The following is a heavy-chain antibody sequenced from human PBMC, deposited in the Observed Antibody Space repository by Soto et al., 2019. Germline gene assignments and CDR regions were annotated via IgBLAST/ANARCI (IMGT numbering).Heavy chain of an antibody. CDR1: GYTFTSYD. CDR3: ARGPDYSGFGGSGYSYYAMDV. V-gene: IGHV1-8*01. D-gene: IGHD5-12*01. J-gene: IGHJ6*02. Sequence: QVQLVQSGAEVKKPGASVKVSCKASGYTFTSYDINWVRQAAGQGLEWMGWMNPQSGNTGYTQKFQGRVTMTRDTSISTAYMELSSLRSEDTAVYYCARGPDYSGFGGSGYSYYAMDVWGQGTTVTVSS. CDR2: MNPQSGNT.